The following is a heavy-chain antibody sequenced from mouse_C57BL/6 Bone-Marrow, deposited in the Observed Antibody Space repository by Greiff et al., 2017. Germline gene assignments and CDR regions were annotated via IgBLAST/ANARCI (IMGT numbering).Heavy chain of an antibody. CDR1: GYTFTSYW. J-gene: IGHJ1*03. D-gene: IGHD1-1*01. CDR3: ARFRYYGSSVRYWYFDV. Sequence: QVQLQQPGAELVMPGASVKLSCKASGYTFTSYWMHWVKQRPGQGLEWIGEIDPSDSYTNYNQKFKGKSTLTVDKSSSTAYMQLSSLTTEDSAVYYCARFRYYGSSVRYWYFDVWGRGTTVTVSS. CDR2: IDPSDSYT. V-gene: IGHV1-69*01.